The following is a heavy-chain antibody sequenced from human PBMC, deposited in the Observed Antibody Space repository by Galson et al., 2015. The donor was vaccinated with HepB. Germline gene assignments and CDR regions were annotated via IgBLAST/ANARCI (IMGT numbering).Heavy chain of an antibody. J-gene: IGHJ4*02. CDR2: IKSKTDGGTT. V-gene: IGHV3-15*07. CDR3: TTDLPEADDIVVVVAARNY. Sequence: SLRLSCAASGFTFSNAWMNWVRQAPGKGLEWVGRIKSKTDGGTTDYAAPVKGRFTISRDDSKNTLYLQMNSLKTEDTAVYYCTTDLPEADDIVVVVAARNYWGQGTLVTVSS. D-gene: IGHD2-15*01. CDR1: GFTFSNAW.